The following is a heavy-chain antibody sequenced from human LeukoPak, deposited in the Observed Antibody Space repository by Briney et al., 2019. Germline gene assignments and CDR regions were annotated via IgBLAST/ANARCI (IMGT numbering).Heavy chain of an antibody. Sequence: SVKVSCKASGGTFSSYAISWVRQAPGQGLEWMGGIIPIFGTANYAQKFQGRVTITADESTSTAYMGLSSLRSEDTAVYYCARTSREMTTSTGYSDYWGQGTLVTVSS. J-gene: IGHJ4*02. V-gene: IGHV1-69*13. D-gene: IGHD5-24*01. CDR2: IIPIFGTA. CDR1: GGTFSSYA. CDR3: ARTSREMTTSTGYSDY.